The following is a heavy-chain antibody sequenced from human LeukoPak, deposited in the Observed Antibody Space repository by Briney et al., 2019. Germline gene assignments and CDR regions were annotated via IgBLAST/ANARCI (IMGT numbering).Heavy chain of an antibody. D-gene: IGHD2-2*02. CDR2: INPGNGDA. CDR3: TLYNY. CDR1: GCSFTSQD. Sequence: ASVKVSCKTSGCSFTSQDMHWVRQAPGQSLEWMGCINPGNGDAKYSQEFQGRVTITRDTSATTAYMELSSLRSDDMAVYYCTLYNYWGQGTLVTVSS. J-gene: IGHJ4*02. V-gene: IGHV1-3*03.